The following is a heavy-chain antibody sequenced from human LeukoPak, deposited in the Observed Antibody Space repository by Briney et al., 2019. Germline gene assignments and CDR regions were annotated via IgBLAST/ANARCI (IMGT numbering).Heavy chain of an antibody. J-gene: IGHJ4*02. CDR1: GFTFSGNW. CDR3: AKLLGTVTTYDS. CDR2: INPDGSQK. D-gene: IGHD2/OR15-2a*01. Sequence: GGSLTLSCEASGFTFSGNWMSWVRQAPGKGLEWAASINPDGSQKFYVDSVKGRFTISRDNTQSSLYLQMNSLGAEDTAMYYCAKLLGTVTTYDSWGQGTRVSVSS. V-gene: IGHV3-7*01.